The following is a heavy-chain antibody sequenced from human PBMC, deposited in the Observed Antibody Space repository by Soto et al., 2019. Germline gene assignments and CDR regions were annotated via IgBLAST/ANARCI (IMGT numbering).Heavy chain of an antibody. CDR1: GFTFSTYG. J-gene: IGHJ4*02. Sequence: QVQLVESGGGVVQPGTSLRLSCAASGFTFSTYGMHWVRQAPGKGLDWVALIWYDGSRTHYAESVKGRFIISRDNSKNTLLLQMNSLRVEDTAVYYCAREQIGVAGSTYDYWGQGTLVTVSS. CDR2: IWYDGSRT. D-gene: IGHD6-19*01. CDR3: AREQIGVAGSTYDY. V-gene: IGHV3-33*01.